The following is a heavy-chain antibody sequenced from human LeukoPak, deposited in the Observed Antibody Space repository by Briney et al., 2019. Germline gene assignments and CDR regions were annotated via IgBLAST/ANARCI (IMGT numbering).Heavy chain of an antibody. D-gene: IGHD6-13*01. Sequence: SETLSLTCTVSGGSNSSYYWSWIRQPPAKGLEWIGYLYNSGSTNYNPSHKSRVTISVDTSKNQFSLKLSSVTAADTAVYYCARTMGHGSSWYYGMDVWGQGTTVTVSS. CDR3: ARTMGHGSSWYYGMDV. J-gene: IGHJ6*02. CDR2: LYNSGST. V-gene: IGHV4-59*01. CDR1: GGSNSSYY.